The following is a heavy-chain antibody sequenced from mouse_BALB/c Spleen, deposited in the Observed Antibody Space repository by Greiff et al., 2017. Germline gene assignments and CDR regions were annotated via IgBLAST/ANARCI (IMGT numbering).Heavy chain of an antibody. V-gene: IGHV1-54*01. Sequence: VQLQQSGAELVRPGTSVKVSCKASGYAFTNYLIEWVKQRPGQGLEWIGVINPGSGGTNYNEKFKGKATLTADKSSSTAYMQLSSLTSEDSAVYFCARGAYYRYGNDYWGQGTTLTVSS. J-gene: IGHJ2*01. D-gene: IGHD2-14*01. CDR3: ARGAYYRYGNDY. CDR1: GYAFTNYL. CDR2: INPGSGGT.